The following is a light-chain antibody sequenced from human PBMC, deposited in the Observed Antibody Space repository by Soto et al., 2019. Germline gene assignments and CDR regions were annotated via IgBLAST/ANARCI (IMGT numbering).Light chain of an antibody. CDR1: QGISNY. CDR2: AAS. CDR3: HNYNSAPVE. Sequence: EIQMTQSPASLSTSVGDRVTITCRASQGISNYLAWYQQKPGKVPKLLIYAASTLQSGVPSRFSGSGSGTDFTLTISSLQPEDVSTYYCHNYNSAPVEFGQGTKVEIK. V-gene: IGKV1-27*01. J-gene: IGKJ1*01.